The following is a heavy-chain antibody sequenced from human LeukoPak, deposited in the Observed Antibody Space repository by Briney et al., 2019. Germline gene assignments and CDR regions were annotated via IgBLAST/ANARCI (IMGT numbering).Heavy chain of an antibody. Sequence: GGSLRLSCAASGFTFKTYWMHWVRQAPGKGLVWVSRMNSDGRATTYADSVKGRFTISRDNAKNTLYLQMNSLRAEDTAMYYCAREFEATGFWALDYWGQGTLVTASS. V-gene: IGHV3-74*01. CDR3: AREFEATGFWALDY. CDR2: MNSDGRAT. J-gene: IGHJ4*02. CDR1: GFTFKTYW. D-gene: IGHD3-16*01.